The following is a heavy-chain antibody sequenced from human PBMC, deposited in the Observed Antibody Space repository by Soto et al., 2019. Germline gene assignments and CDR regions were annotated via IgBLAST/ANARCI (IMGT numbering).Heavy chain of an antibody. V-gene: IGHV4-30-2*01. J-gene: IGHJ3*02. CDR1: GGSINSSDYS. CDR3: AREVLYYDSSGYSWDDAFDI. CDR2: IYQSGST. D-gene: IGHD3-22*01. Sequence: SETLSLTCAVSGGSINSSDYSWSWIRQPPGKGLEWIGFIYQSGSTYYSPSLKSRATISLDRSKNQFSLKLSSVTAADTAVYYCAREVLYYDSSGYSWDDAFDIWGQGTLVTVSS.